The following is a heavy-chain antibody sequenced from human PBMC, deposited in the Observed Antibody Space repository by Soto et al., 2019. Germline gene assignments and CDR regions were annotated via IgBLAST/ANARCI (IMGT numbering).Heavy chain of an antibody. V-gene: IGHV6-1*01. Sequence: PSQTLSLTCAISGDSVSSNSVVWSWIRQSPSRGLEWLGRTYYRSKWYNDYAVSMKGLIVINSDTSKNQFSLQLNSVTPEDTAVYYCARDGSGFHWYLDLWGRGTPVTVSS. CDR2: TYYRSKWYN. CDR1: GDSVSSNSVV. CDR3: ARDGSGFHWYLDL. J-gene: IGHJ2*01. D-gene: IGHD5-12*01.